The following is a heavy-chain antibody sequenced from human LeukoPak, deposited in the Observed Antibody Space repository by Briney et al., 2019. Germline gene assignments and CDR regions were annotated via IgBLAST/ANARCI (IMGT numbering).Heavy chain of an antibody. Sequence: GASVKVSCEASGGTFSSYAISWVRQAPGQGLEWMGGIIPIFGTANYAQKFQGRVTITTDESTSTAYMELSSLRSEDTAVYYCARSAVGYSSGRVDYWGQGTLVTVSS. D-gene: IGHD6-19*01. CDR1: GGTFSSYA. CDR2: IIPIFGTA. V-gene: IGHV1-69*05. CDR3: ARSAVGYSSGRVDY. J-gene: IGHJ4*02.